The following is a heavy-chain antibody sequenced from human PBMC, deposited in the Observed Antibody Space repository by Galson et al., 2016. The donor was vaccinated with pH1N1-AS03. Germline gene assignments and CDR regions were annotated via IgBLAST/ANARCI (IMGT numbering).Heavy chain of an antibody. V-gene: IGHV1-18*01. J-gene: IGHJ4*02. Sequence: SVKVSCKASGYTFTSYSISWVRQAPGQGLEWMGWISAYNGNTNYAQKLQGRVTMATDTSTSPAYMELRSLRSDDTAGYYCARGPGTGDPEFDYWGQGTLVTVSS. D-gene: IGHD7-27*01. CDR3: ARGPGTGDPEFDY. CDR1: GYTFTSYS. CDR2: ISAYNGNT.